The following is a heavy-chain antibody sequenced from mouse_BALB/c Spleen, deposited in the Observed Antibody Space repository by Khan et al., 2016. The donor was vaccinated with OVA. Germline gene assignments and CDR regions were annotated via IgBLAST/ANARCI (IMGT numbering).Heavy chain of an antibody. J-gene: IGHJ4*01. D-gene: IGHD1-1*01. Sequence: QIQLQQSGAELARPGASVKMSCKASGYTFTSYSMHWIKQRPGQGLEWIGNINPSNAYTNYNQKFKDKATLTADTSSSTAYMQLSSLTSEDSAVYYCAGDFHYYGSRGALDYWGQGTSVTVSS. V-gene: IGHV1-4*01. CDR3: AGDFHYYGSRGALDY. CDR1: GYTFTSYS. CDR2: INPSNAYT.